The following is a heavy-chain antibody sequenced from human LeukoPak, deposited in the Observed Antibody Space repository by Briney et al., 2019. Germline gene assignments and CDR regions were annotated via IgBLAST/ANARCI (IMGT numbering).Heavy chain of an antibody. CDR1: GDSISSRNIY. CDR2: VYHSGST. V-gene: IGHV4-39*01. Sequence: SETLSLTCTVSGDSISSRNIYWGWIRQAPGKGLEWIGTVYHSGSTYYNPSLETRVIISADTSKNQLSLGLSSVTAADTALYYCARHLYFYGTGSRYFDFWGQGTLVTVSS. CDR3: ARHLYFYGTGSRYFDF. D-gene: IGHD3-10*01. J-gene: IGHJ4*02.